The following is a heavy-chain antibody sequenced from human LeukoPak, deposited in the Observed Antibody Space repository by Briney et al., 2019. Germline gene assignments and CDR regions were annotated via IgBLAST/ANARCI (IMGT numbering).Heavy chain of an antibody. D-gene: IGHD3-22*01. CDR1: GFTLSDHY. V-gene: IGHV3-72*01. Sequence: GGSLRLSCAASGFTLSDHYIDWVRQAPGKGLEWVGRSRNEANAYTTDYAASVKGRFTISRDDSKSSLYLQMNSLKTEDTAVYYCARDEWLYDSSGYLDYWGQGTLVTVSS. CDR2: SRNEANAYTT. CDR3: ARDEWLYDSSGYLDY. J-gene: IGHJ4*02.